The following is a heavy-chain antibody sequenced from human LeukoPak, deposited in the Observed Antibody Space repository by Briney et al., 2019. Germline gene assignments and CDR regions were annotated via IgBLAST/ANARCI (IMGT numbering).Heavy chain of an antibody. CDR1: GFTLSDYY. CDR2: ISSRDGTI. V-gene: IGHV3-11*01. CDR3: ARETVAGTFDY. D-gene: IGHD6-19*01. Sequence: PGGSLRLSCGVAGFTLSDYYISWIRQAPGKGLEWVSDISSRDGTIHFADSVKGRFTMYWDNDENSLHLKMNSLRTDDTAVYYCARETVAGTFDYWGQGTLVTVSS. J-gene: IGHJ4*02.